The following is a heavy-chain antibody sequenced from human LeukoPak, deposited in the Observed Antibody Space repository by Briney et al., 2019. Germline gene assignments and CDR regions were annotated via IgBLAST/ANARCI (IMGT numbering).Heavy chain of an antibody. V-gene: IGHV4-59*13. Sequence: KPSLTLSLTCTVPGASMSNYYWSWIRQPPGKGLEWIGDIFYTGTTKYNPSLNSRVTISVDTSKNHFSLKLSSVTAADTAVYYCARVTYFDFWTGYYFDYWGQGTLVTVSS. CDR2: IFYTGTT. CDR3: ARVTYFDFWTGYYFDY. D-gene: IGHD3-3*01. J-gene: IGHJ4*02. CDR1: GASMSNYY.